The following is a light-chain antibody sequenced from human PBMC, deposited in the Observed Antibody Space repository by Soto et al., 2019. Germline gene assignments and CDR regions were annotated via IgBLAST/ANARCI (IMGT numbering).Light chain of an antibody. V-gene: IGKV3-11*01. CDR1: QSVSSY. CDR2: DAS. CDR3: QHYYSYPYT. Sequence: EIVLTQSPATLSLSPGERATLSCRASQSVSSYLAWYQQKPGQAPRLLIYDASNRATGIPARFSGSGSGTDFTLTISSLEPEDFATYYCQHYYSYPYTFGQGTTLE. J-gene: IGKJ2*01.